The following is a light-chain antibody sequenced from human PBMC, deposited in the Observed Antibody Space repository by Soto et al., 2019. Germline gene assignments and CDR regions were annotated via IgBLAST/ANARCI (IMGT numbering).Light chain of an antibody. CDR1: QSVRSNY. J-gene: IGKJ4*01. Sequence: EIVLTQSPDTLSLSPGERATLSCRASQSVRSNYLAWYQQKPGQAPRFLIYDASSSATSIPDRFSGSGSGTDFPLNSSRLEPEDFSVYYCQQYGSSPLTFGGGTKVEIK. V-gene: IGKV3-20*01. CDR3: QQYGSSPLT. CDR2: DAS.